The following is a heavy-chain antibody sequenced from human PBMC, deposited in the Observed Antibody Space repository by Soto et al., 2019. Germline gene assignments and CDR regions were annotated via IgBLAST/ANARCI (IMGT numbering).Heavy chain of an antibody. CDR1: GFTFSSYW. V-gene: IGHV3-7*03. CDR2: IKKDGSEK. J-gene: IGHJ4*02. Sequence: GGSLRLSCAASGFTFSSYWMSWVRQAPGKGLEWVANIKKDGSEKYYVDSVKGRFTISRDNAKNSLYLQMNSLRAEDTAVYYCARDRNTAMVREYYFDYWGQGTLVTVSS. CDR3: ARDRNTAMVREYYFDY. D-gene: IGHD5-18*01.